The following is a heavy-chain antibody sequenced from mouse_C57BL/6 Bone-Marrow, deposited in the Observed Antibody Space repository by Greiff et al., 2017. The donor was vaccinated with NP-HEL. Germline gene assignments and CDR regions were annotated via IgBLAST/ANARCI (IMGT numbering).Heavy chain of an antibody. CDR3: ARTPLLRLFAC. CDR2: ISSGSSTI. J-gene: IGHJ3*01. V-gene: IGHV5-17*01. CDR1: GFTFSDYG. Sequence: EVQLVESGGGLVKPGGSLKLSCAASGFTFSDYGMHWVRQAPEKGLEWVAYISSGSSTIYYADTVKGRFTISRDNAKNTLFLQMTNLRAEDTAMYYCARTPLLRLFACWGQGTLVTVSA. D-gene: IGHD1-1*01.